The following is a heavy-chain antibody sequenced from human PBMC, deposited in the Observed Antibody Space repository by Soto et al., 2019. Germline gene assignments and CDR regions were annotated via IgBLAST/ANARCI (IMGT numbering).Heavy chain of an antibody. CDR1: GFTFSSYA. Sequence: EVQLLESGGGLVQPGGSLRLSCAASGFTFSSYAMSWVRQAPGKGLEWVSAISGSGGSTYYADSVKGRFTISRDNSKNTLYLQMSSLRAEDTAVYYCAKDPRAVPGTGPDYWGQGTLVTVSS. V-gene: IGHV3-23*01. CDR2: ISGSGGST. J-gene: IGHJ4*02. D-gene: IGHD6-19*01. CDR3: AKDPRAVPGTGPDY.